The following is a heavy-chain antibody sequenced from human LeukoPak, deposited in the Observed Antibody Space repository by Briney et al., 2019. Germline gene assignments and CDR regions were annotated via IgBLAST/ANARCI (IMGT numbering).Heavy chain of an antibody. J-gene: IGHJ2*01. CDR1: GGSISSYY. CDR3: ARARSFQPYYYDSTGYYVEGYFDL. Sequence: SETLSHTCTVSGGSISSYYRSWIRQPAGKGLEWIGRIYSSGSTNYNPSLKSRVTMSIDTSKNQFSLKLSSVTAADTAVYYCARARSFQPYYYDSTGYYVEGYFDLWGRGTLVTVSS. V-gene: IGHV4-4*07. CDR2: IYSSGST. D-gene: IGHD3-22*01.